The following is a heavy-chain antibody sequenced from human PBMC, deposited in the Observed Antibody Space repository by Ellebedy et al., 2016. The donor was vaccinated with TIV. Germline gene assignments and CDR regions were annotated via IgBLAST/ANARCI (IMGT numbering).Heavy chain of an antibody. CDR3: ARICAYGDYGLY. J-gene: IGHJ4*02. V-gene: IGHV2-70*13. CDR1: GFSLHTEGMC. CDR2: IDWDDDK. Sequence: SGPTLVKPTQTLTLTCTFSGFSLHTEGMCVSWIRQPPGKALEWIALIDWDDDKYYITSLKTRLTISKDTSKNHVVLTITNMDPVDTATYYLARICAYGDYGLYWGQGTLVTVSS. D-gene: IGHD4-17*01.